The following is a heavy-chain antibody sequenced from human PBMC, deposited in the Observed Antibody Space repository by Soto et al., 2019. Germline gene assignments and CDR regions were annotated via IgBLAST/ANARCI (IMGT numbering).Heavy chain of an antibody. V-gene: IGHV4-59*08. D-gene: IGHD6-13*01. CDR3: ARGVSAAPFDY. J-gene: IGHJ4*02. CDR2: IYYSGST. CDR1: GGSISSYY. Sequence: SETLSLTCTVSGGSISSYYWSWIRQPPGKGLEWIGYIYYSGSTNYNPSLKSRVTISVDTSKNQFSLKLSSVTAADTAVYYCARGVSAAPFDYWGQGTLVTVSS.